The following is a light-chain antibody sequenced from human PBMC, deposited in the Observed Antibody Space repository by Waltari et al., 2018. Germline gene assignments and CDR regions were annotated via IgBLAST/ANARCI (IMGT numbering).Light chain of an antibody. CDR1: SSDVGSYNL. CDR2: EVS. CDR3: CSNAGRTSVL. Sequence: QSALTQPDSVSGSPGQSITISCTGTSSDVGSYNLVSWYQQHPGKAPKLIIYEVSKRPSGLSNRFSCSNSGNTASLTIAGLQAEDEADYYCCSNAGRTSVLFGGGTKVTVL. V-gene: IGLV2-23*02. J-gene: IGLJ2*01.